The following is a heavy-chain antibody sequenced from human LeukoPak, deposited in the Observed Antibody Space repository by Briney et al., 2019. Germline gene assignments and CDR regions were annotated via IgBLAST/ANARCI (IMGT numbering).Heavy chain of an antibody. CDR2: LYYSGST. CDR1: GGSISSSSYY. V-gene: IGHV4-39*07. CDR3: AREVLPAANYYGMDV. Sequence: SETLSLTCTVSGGSISSSSYYWGWIRQPPGKGLEWIGSLYYSGSTYYNPSLKSRVTISVDTSKNQFSLKLSSVTAADTAVYYCAREVLPAANYYGMDVWGQGTTVTVSS. D-gene: IGHD2-2*01. J-gene: IGHJ6*02.